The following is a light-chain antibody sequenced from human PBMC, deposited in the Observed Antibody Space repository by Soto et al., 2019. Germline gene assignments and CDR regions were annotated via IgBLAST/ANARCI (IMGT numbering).Light chain of an antibody. CDR1: HSVGST. CDR2: DTS. V-gene: IGKV3-15*01. CDR3: QQYNSYSVT. J-gene: IGKJ1*01. Sequence: ETVMTQYPATLSVSPGESATLSCRASHSVGSTLAWYQQKPGQAPRLLMYDTSTRATGIPARFSGSGSGTEFTLTISSLQPDDFATYYCQQYNSYSVTFGQGTKVDIK.